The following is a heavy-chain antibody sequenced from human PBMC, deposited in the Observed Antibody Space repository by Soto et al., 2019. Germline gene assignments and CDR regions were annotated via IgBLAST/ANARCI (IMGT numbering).Heavy chain of an antibody. Sequence: TLSLTCAVYGGSFSGYYWSWIRQPPGKGLEWIGEINHSGSTNCNPSLKSRVTISVDTSKNQFSLKLSSVTAADTAVYYCARGIIGEVVVVPAAKLTAFDYWGQGTLVTVSS. CDR3: ARGIIGEVVVVPAAKLTAFDY. J-gene: IGHJ4*02. V-gene: IGHV4-34*01. CDR2: INHSGST. D-gene: IGHD2-2*01. CDR1: GGSFSGYY.